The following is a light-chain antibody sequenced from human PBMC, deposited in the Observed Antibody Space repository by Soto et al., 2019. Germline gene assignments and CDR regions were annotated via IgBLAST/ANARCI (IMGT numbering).Light chain of an antibody. V-gene: IGKV1-39*01. CDR3: QHSYSSPLT. CDR1: QSISNH. J-gene: IGKJ1*01. CDR2: AAS. Sequence: DIPMTQSPSSLSASVEDRVIITCRASQSISNHLNWYQQKPGKAPKLLIFAASSLQSGDASRFSGSRSGPDFTLTVISLQPEDFATYYCQHSYSSPLTFCHGTKVEIK.